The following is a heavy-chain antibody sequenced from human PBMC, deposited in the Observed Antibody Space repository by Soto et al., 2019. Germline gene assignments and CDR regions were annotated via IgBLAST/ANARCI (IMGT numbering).Heavy chain of an antibody. CDR3: ARHNYGSGSTYFDY. Sequence: QVQLQESGPGLVKPSETLSLTCTVSGGSISSYYWSWIRQPPGKGLEWIGYIYYSGSTNYNPSLTSRVTISVDTSTNPFSLKLNSMTAADTAVYYCARHNYGSGSTYFDYWGQGTLVTVSS. D-gene: IGHD3-10*01. CDR1: GGSISSYY. V-gene: IGHV4-59*08. CDR2: IYYSGST. J-gene: IGHJ4*02.